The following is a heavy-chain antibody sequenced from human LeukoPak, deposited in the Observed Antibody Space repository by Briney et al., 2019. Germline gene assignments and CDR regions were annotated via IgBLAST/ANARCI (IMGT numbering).Heavy chain of an antibody. D-gene: IGHD6-19*01. Sequence: GGSLRLSCAASGFTFSSYSMNWVRQAPGKGLEWVSSISSSSSYIYYADSVKGRFTISRDNAKNSLYLQMNSLRAEDTAVYYCAGATRPGIAVATDYWGQGTLVTVSS. CDR1: GFTFSSYS. J-gene: IGHJ4*02. CDR3: AGATRPGIAVATDY. V-gene: IGHV3-21*01. CDR2: ISSSSSYI.